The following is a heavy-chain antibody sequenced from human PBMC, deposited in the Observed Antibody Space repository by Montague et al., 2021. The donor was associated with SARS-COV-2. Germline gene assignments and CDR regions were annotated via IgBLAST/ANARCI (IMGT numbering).Heavy chain of an antibody. CDR2: IHYTGNT. J-gene: IGHJ4*02. V-gene: IGHV4-59*08. CDR1: GGTINGYY. D-gene: IGHD1-26*01. CDR3: ARLRTGSYVFDY. Sequence: SETLSLTCTVSGGTINGYYWSWIRHSPGKGLDWIGYIHYTGNTNYNPSIKGRVTISLDTSKSQFSLRLSSVTAADTAVYSCARLRTGSYVFDYWGQGTLVTASS.